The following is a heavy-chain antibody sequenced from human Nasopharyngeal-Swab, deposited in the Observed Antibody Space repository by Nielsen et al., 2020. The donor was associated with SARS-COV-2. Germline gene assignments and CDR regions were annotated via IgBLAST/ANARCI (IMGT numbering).Heavy chain of an antibody. J-gene: IGHJ6*02. V-gene: IGHV4-61*01. CDR3: GRGACSITTCYENVDV. D-gene: IGHD2-2*01. Sequence: SETLSLTCAVSGYSISSGYYWSWIRQPPGKGLEWIGCVDSSGSTNYKPSLKSRVTISVDTSKNQFSLNLSSVTAADTAVYYCGRGACSITTCYENVDVWGQGTTVTVSS. CDR2: VDSSGST. CDR1: GYSISSGYY.